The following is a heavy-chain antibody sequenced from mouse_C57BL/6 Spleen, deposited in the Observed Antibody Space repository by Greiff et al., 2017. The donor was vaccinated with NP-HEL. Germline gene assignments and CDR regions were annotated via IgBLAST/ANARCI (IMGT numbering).Heavy chain of an antibody. D-gene: IGHD1-3*01. J-gene: IGHJ4*01. V-gene: IGHV1-81*01. CDR3: ARRGVKGAMDY. CDR2: LYPRSGNT. CDR1: GYTFTSYG. Sequence: VQLQQSGAELARPGASVNLSCKASGYTFTSYGISWVQPRPGQGLDWIGELYPRSGNTYYHEKFTGQATITADQSSSTASMERRSLTSEDAAVYFGARRGVKGAMDYWGQGTSVTVSS.